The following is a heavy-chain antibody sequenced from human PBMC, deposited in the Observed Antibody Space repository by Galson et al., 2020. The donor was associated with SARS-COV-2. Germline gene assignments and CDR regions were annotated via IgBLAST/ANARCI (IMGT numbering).Heavy chain of an antibody. CDR3: ARDPNTYYYDSSGYSPYYYYGMDV. J-gene: IGHJ6*02. CDR1: GYTFTGYY. CDR2: INPNSGGT. D-gene: IGHD3-22*01. Sequence: ASVKVSCKASGYTFTGYYMHWVRQAPGQGLEWMGWINPNSGGTNYAQKFQGRVTMTRDTSISTAYMELSRLRSDDTAVYYCARDPNTYYYDSSGYSPYYYYGMDVWGQGTTVTVSS. V-gene: IGHV1-2*02.